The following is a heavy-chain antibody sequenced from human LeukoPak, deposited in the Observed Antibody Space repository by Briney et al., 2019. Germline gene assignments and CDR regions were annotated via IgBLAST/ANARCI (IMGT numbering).Heavy chain of an antibody. J-gene: IGHJ6*02. CDR3: ARHVYCISSKCSKTYYYYGMDV. CDR2: IYPGDSDT. D-gene: IGHD2-2*01. V-gene: IGHV5-51*01. CDR1: GYSFTSYW. Sequence: GESLKISCKGSGYSFTSYWIGWVRQMPGKGLEWMGIIYPGDSDTRYNPSFQGQVTISADKSISTAYLQWSSLKASDTAMYYCARHVYCISSKCSKTYYYYGMDVWGQGTTVTVSS.